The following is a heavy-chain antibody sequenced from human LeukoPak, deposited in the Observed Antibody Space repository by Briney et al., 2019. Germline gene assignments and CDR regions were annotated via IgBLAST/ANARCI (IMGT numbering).Heavy chain of an antibody. Sequence: PSETLSLTCTVSGGSISSYYWSWIRQPPGKGLEWIGYIYYSGSTNYNPSLKSRVTISVDTSKNQFSLKLSSVTAADTAVYYCARGGKGCSYVHPWDINYYYMDVWGKGTTVTVSS. CDR1: GGSISSYY. J-gene: IGHJ6*03. CDR2: IYYSGST. D-gene: IGHD5-18*01. CDR3: ARGGKGCSYVHPWDINYYYMDV. V-gene: IGHV4-59*01.